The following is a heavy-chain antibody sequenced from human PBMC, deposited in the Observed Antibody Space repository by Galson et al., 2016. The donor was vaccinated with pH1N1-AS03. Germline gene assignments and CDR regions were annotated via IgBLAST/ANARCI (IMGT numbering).Heavy chain of an antibody. CDR3: ARVYYYGSAGSYSLDY. D-gene: IGHD3-10*01. CDR1: GFTFGGYW. CDR2: IHTDGSRT. V-gene: IGHV3-74*01. J-gene: IGHJ4*02. Sequence: SLRLSCAASGFTFGGYWMHWVRQGPGKGLEWVSHIHTDGSRTTYADSVKGRFTISRDNAKNTLYLQMSSLRAEDTAVYYCARVYYYGSAGSYSLDYWGQGTLVTVSS.